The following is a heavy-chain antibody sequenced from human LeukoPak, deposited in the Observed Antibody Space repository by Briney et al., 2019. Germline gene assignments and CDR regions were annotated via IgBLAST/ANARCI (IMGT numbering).Heavy chain of an antibody. Sequence: SVKVSCKASGYTFTSYGISWVRQAPGQGLEWMGGIIPIFGTANYAQKFQGRVTITADKSTSTAYMELSSLRSEDTAVYYCARGPQGYCSGGSCYYFDYWGQGTLVTVSS. V-gene: IGHV1-69*06. J-gene: IGHJ4*02. CDR1: GYTFTSYG. CDR3: ARGPQGYCSGGSCYYFDY. D-gene: IGHD2-15*01. CDR2: IIPIFGTA.